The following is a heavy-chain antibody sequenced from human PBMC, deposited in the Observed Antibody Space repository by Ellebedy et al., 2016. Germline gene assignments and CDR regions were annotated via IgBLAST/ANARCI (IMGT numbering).Heavy chain of an antibody. V-gene: IGHV3-30-3*01. J-gene: IGHJ4*02. Sequence: GGSLRLXXAASGFTFSSYAMHWVRQAPGKGLEWVAVISYDGSNKYYADSVKGRFTISRDNSKNTLYLQMNSLRAEDTAVYYCARVVTMVRGYFDYWGQGTLVTVSS. CDR1: GFTFSSYA. D-gene: IGHD3-10*01. CDR2: ISYDGSNK. CDR3: ARVVTMVRGYFDY.